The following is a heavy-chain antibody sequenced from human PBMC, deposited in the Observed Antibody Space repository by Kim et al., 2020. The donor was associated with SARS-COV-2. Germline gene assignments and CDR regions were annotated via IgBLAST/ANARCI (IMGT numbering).Heavy chain of an antibody. V-gene: IGHV4-34*01. J-gene: IGHJ4*01. CDR2: INHSGST. CDR1: GGSFSGYY. CDR3: ARADGSGSYYVGYFDY. Sequence: SETLSLTCAVYGGSFSGYYWSWIRQPPGKGLEWIGEINHSGSTNYNPSLKSRVTISVDTSKNQFSLKLSSVTAADTAVYYCARADGSGSYYVGYFDYWG. D-gene: IGHD3-10*01.